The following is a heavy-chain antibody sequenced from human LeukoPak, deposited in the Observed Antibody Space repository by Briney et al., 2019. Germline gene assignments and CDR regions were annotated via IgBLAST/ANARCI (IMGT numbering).Heavy chain of an antibody. V-gene: IGHV4-39*01. D-gene: IGHD3-22*01. Sequence: SETLSLTCTVSGGSISSSSYYWGWIRQPPGKGLEWIGSIYTSGSTNYNPSLKSRVTISADTSKNQFSLRLTSVTAADTAVYYCARHVHVSMIVVILSDYFDYWGRETLVSVSS. CDR3: ARHVHVSMIVVILSDYFDY. CDR2: IYTSGST. CDR1: GGSISSSSYY. J-gene: IGHJ4*02.